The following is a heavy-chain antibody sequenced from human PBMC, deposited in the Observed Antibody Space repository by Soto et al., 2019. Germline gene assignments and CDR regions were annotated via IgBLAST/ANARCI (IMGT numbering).Heavy chain of an antibody. CDR1: GLTLRSYA. Sequence: EGQLLQSGGDLVQPGGSLRLSCAGSGLTLRSYAMSWIRQTPEKGLEWVSTITGRSAVPSYADSVNGRFTVSRDNSKNTLYLQMNSLRPDDTAIYYCAKGGPFTGGFDPWGQGTLVTVSA. J-gene: IGHJ5*02. CDR2: ITGRSAVP. V-gene: IGHV3-23*01. D-gene: IGHD3-16*01. CDR3: AKGGPFTGGFDP.